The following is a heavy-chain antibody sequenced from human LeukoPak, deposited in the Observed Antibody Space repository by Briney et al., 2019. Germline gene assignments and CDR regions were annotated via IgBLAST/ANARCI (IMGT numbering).Heavy chain of an antibody. CDR1: GYTLTELS. D-gene: IGHD5-24*01. Sequence: HGASVKVPCKVSGYTLTELSMHWVRQAPGKGLEWMGGFDPEDGETIYAQKFQGRVTMTEDTSTDTAYMELSSLRSEDTAVYYCATGRWLQYGKYNWFDPWGQGTLVTVSS. CDR2: FDPEDGET. CDR3: ATGRWLQYGKYNWFDP. J-gene: IGHJ5*02. V-gene: IGHV1-24*01.